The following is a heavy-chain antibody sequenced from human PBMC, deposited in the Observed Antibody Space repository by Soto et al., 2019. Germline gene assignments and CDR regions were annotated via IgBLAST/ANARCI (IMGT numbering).Heavy chain of an antibody. V-gene: IGHV3-23*01. Sequence: GGSLRLSCAASGFPFSSYAISWVRQAPGKGLEWVAASTGAGGSTYKVDSEKGRFTISRDNSKKTVYLQLDGLRAEDTAIYYCAKGHSDYQGDYNYYGMDVWGQGTTVTVSS. D-gene: IGHD4-4*01. CDR2: STGAGGST. J-gene: IGHJ6*02. CDR3: AKGHSDYQGDYNYYGMDV. CDR1: GFPFSSYA.